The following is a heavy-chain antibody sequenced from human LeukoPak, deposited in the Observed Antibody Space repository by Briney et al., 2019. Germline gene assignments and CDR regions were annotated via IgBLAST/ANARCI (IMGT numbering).Heavy chain of an antibody. Sequence: PSETLSLTCTVSGGSITNSSYYWAWIRQPPGKGLEWIVSIYSSGSTYYNPSLKSRVIISVDTSKNQFSLKMSSVTAADTAVYYCARTYYDFWSGERTGNFDYWGQGTLVTVSS. CDR1: GGSITNSSYY. CDR2: IYSSGST. CDR3: ARTYYDFWSGERTGNFDY. D-gene: IGHD3-3*01. J-gene: IGHJ4*02. V-gene: IGHV4-39*01.